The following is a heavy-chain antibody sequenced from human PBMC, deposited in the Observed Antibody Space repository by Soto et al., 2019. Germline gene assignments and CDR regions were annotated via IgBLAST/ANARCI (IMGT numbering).Heavy chain of an antibody. V-gene: IGHV1-69*01. CDR2: IIPIFGTT. J-gene: IGHJ6*02. CDR1: GGTFSSYA. D-gene: IGHD6-6*01. Sequence: QVQLVQSGAEVKKPGSSVKVSCKASGGTFSSYAISWVRQAPGQGLEWMGGIIPIFGTTNYAQKFKGRVTITADEATRTASMELSSLRSEDTAVYYCARDLIARRRAALCVNYYYYYGMDVWGQGTTVTVSS. CDR3: ARDLIARRRAALCVNYYYYYGMDV.